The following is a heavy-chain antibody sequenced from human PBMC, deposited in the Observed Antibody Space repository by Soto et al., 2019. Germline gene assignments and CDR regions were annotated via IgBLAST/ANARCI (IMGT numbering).Heavy chain of an antibody. CDR1: GYSFSNYW. CDR2: IYPDDSET. J-gene: IGHJ4*02. V-gene: IGHV5-51*01. Sequence: ESLKISCQASGYSFSNYWIAWVRQMPGEGLEWLGIIYPDDSETRYSPSFQGQVTISADKSIKTTYLQWSSLRASDTAIYFCASSVIVTSKMNYFDLWGQGTLVIVSS. CDR3: ASSVIVTSKMNYFDL. D-gene: IGHD2-2*01.